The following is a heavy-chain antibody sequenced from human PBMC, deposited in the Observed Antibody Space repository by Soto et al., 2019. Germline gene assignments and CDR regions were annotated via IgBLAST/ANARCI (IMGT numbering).Heavy chain of an antibody. Sequence: EVHLVESGGGLSQPGWSLRLSCAASGFTVSNYYMSWVRQAPGKGLEWVSVIFTGGGTSYADSVKGRFTISRDNSKNTVFLQMNSLRAEDAAVYYCARDLGRDTNQHWGQGTLVTVSS. CDR2: IFTGGGT. J-gene: IGHJ1*01. CDR3: ARDLGRDTNQH. CDR1: GFTVSNYY. D-gene: IGHD2-21*02. V-gene: IGHV3-53*01.